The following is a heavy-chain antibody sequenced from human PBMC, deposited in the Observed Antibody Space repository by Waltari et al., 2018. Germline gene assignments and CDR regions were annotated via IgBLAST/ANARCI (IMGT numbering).Heavy chain of an antibody. CDR2: IGYDGNT. Sequence: QVLLLQGVARPLKPSATLSPTCDLSGGSFINYRWNWIRQSPPKGLEWIGQIGYDGNTVYNPSLRGRVVIWMDTSKNQFSMTLTSVTAADTAVYYCARAPITVVPGTQKGGMDVWGHGTTVSVSS. CDR3: ARAPITVVPGTQKGGMDV. D-gene: IGHD3-3*01. J-gene: IGHJ6*02. CDR1: GGSFINYR. V-gene: IGHV4-34*01.